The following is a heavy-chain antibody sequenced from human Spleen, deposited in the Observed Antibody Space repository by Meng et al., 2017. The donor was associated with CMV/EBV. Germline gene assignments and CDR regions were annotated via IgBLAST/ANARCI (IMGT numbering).Heavy chain of an antibody. D-gene: IGHD2-2*01. V-gene: IGHV4-28*03. CDR1: GYSISSSNW. J-gene: IGHJ4*02. CDR2: IYYSGST. Sequence: QVQLQQWGAGLLKPSDTLSLTCAVSGYSISSSNWWGWIRQPPGKGLAWIGYIYYSGSTYYNPSLKSRVTISVDTSKNQFSLKLSSVTAADTAVYFCARGELLWDYWGQGTLVTVSS. CDR3: ARGELLWDY.